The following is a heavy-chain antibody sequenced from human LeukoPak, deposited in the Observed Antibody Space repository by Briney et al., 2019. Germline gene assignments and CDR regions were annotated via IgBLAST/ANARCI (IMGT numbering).Heavy chain of an antibody. CDR2: IYYSGST. CDR1: GGSISSYY. CDR3: ARGGGAIPYYYYYGMDV. V-gene: IGHV4-59*12. D-gene: IGHD2-21*01. J-gene: IGHJ6*02. Sequence: PSETLSLTCTVSGGSISSYYWSWIRQPPGKGLEWIGYIYYSGSTNYNPSLKSRVTISVDTSKNQFSLKLSSVTAADTAVYYCARGGGAIPYYYYYGMDVWGQGTTVTVSS.